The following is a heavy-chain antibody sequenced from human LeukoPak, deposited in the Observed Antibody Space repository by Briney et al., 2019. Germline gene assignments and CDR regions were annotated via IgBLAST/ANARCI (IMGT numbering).Heavy chain of an antibody. J-gene: IGHJ4*02. Sequence: ASETLSLTCTVSGGSISSSSYYWGWIRQPPGKGLEWIGSIYYSGSTYYNPSLKSRVTISVDTSKNQFSLKLSSVTAADTAVYYCARVRYSSGSLDYWGQGTLVSVSS. CDR3: ARVRYSSGSLDY. V-gene: IGHV4-39*01. CDR1: GGSISSSSYY. D-gene: IGHD3-10*01. CDR2: IYYSGST.